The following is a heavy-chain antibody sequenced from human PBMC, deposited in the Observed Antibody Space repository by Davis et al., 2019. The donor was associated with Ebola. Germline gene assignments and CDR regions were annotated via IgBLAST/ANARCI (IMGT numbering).Heavy chain of an antibody. V-gene: IGHV3-23*01. D-gene: IGHD3-22*01. CDR3: AKDRGSGYYGLCFDY. Sequence: GESLKIPCAASGFTFSSYAMSWVRQAPGKGLEWVSAISGSGGSTYYADSVKGRFTISRDNSKNTLYLQMNSLRAEDTAVYYCAKDRGSGYYGLCFDYWGQGTLVTVSS. CDR2: ISGSGGST. CDR1: GFTFSSYA. J-gene: IGHJ4*02.